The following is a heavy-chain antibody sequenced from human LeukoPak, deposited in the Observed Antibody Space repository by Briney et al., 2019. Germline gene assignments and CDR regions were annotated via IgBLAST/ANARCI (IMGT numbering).Heavy chain of an antibody. CDR2: IDRSGSYI. D-gene: IGHD3-22*01. V-gene: IGHV3-21*01. Sequence: PGGSLRLSCAASGFTFSTLDFNRVRQAPGRGLEWVSSIDRSGSYIYYADSVKGRFTISRDNLQMDSLRAEDTAVYYCGMRGLTFDWGQGTLVTVSS. J-gene: IGHJ4*02. CDR1: GFTFSTLD. CDR3: GMRGLTFD.